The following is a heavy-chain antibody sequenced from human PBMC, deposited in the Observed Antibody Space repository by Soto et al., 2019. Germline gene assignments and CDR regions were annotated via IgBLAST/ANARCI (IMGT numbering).Heavy chain of an antibody. J-gene: IGHJ3*02. CDR1: GFTFSDHY. CDR2: IRNKANSYAT. D-gene: IGHD3-10*01. Sequence: GGSLRLSCAASGFTFSDHYMHWVRQDKGKGLEWVGRIRNKANSYATEYAASVKGRFTISRDDSKNSLYLQMNSLRSEDMAVYYCAAGFGELYAFDILGQGTMVTVSS. V-gene: IGHV3-72*01. CDR3: AAGFGELYAFDI.